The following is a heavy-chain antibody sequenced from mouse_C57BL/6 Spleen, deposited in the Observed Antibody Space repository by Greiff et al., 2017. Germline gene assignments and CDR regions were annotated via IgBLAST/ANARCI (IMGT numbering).Heavy chain of an antibody. CDR2: ILPGSGST. D-gene: IGHD1-1*01. Sequence: VQLQQSGAELMKPGASVKLSCKATGYTFTGYWIEWVKQRPGHGLEWIGEILPGSGSTNYNEKFTGKATFTADPSSNPAYMQLSSVKTEDSAIFYCARRGDDDGSSYYAMDYWGQGTAVTVSS. CDR3: ARRGDDDGSSYYAMDY. V-gene: IGHV1-9*01. J-gene: IGHJ4*01. CDR1: GYTFTGYW.